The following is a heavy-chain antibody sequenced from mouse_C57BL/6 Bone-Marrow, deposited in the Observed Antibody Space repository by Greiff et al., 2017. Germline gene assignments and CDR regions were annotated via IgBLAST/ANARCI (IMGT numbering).Heavy chain of an antibody. CDR2: IDPENGDT. D-gene: IGHD1-1*01. CDR1: GFNIKDDY. J-gene: IGHJ2*01. CDR3: TPSCSGSSVFDY. Sequence: VQLQQSGAELVRPGASVKLSCTASGFNIKDDYMHWVKQRPEQGLEWIGWIDPENGDTEYASKFQGKATITADTSSNTAYLQLSSQTSEVTAVYDCTPSCSGSSVFDYWGQGTTLTVSS. V-gene: IGHV14-4*01.